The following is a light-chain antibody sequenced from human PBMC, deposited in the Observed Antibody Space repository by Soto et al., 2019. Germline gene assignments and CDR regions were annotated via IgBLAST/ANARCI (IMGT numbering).Light chain of an antibody. CDR1: QSVSSSY. CDR3: QQYGSSLPIT. J-gene: IGKJ5*01. V-gene: IGKV3-20*01. Sequence: EIVLTQSPGNLSLSPGERATLSCRARQSVSSSYLAWYQQKPGQAPRLLIYGASSRATGNPDRFSGSGSGTDFTLTISILEPEDFAVYYCQQYGSSLPITFGQGTRLEIK. CDR2: GAS.